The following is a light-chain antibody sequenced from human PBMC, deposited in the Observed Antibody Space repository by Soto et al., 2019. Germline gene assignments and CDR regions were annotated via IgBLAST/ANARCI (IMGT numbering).Light chain of an antibody. CDR3: SSYTSSSTPLV. J-gene: IGLJ1*01. CDR2: EVS. Sequence: QSALTQPASVSGSPGQSITISCTGTSSDVGGYNYVSWYQQHPGQAPKVMIYEVSNRPSGVSNRLSGSKSGNTASLTISGRQAEDDADYYCSSYTSSSTPLVFGTGTKLTVL. V-gene: IGLV2-14*01. CDR1: SSDVGGYNY.